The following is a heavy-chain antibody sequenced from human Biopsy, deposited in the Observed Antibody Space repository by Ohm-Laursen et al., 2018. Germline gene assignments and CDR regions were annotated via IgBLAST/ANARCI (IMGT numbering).Heavy chain of an antibody. D-gene: IGHD5-24*01. CDR3: ARAGVGSDGTDSYYYGMDV. Sequence: ESSVKVSCKASGSTFATYHIHWVRQAPGQGLEWMGVISPSGATTSFSQKFQGRITMTRDTSTGTVYMDLNSLGSEDTAVYYCARAGVGSDGTDSYYYGMDVWGPGTTVTVSS. CDR2: ISPSGATT. V-gene: IGHV1-46*01. J-gene: IGHJ6*02. CDR1: GSTFATYH.